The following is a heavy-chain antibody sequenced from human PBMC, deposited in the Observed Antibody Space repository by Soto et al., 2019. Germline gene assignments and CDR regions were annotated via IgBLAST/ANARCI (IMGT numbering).Heavy chain of an antibody. Sequence: EVQLLESGGGLVQPGGSLRLSCAASGFTFSSYAMSWVRQAPGKGLEWVSAISGSGGSTYYADSVKGRFTISRDNSKNTLYLQMNSLRAEDTAVYYCAKDRGYCTNGVCYGFGWFDPWGQGTLVTVSS. V-gene: IGHV3-23*01. CDR1: GFTFSSYA. D-gene: IGHD2-8*01. CDR3: AKDRGYCTNGVCYGFGWFDP. CDR2: ISGSGGST. J-gene: IGHJ5*02.